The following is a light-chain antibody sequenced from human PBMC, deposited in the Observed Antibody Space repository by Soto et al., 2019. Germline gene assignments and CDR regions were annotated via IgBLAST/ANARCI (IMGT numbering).Light chain of an antibody. J-gene: IGLJ3*02. CDR3: AVWDQSLTGWV. Sequence: QAVVTQPPSASGIPGQSLTISCSGSSSNIGSHFVYWYQHLPGTAPKLLIFRDGQRPSGVPARFFGSKSGTSASLAITGLRSEDEADYYCAVWDQSLTGWVFGGGTKVTVL. V-gene: IGLV1-47*01. CDR2: RDG. CDR1: SSNIGSHF.